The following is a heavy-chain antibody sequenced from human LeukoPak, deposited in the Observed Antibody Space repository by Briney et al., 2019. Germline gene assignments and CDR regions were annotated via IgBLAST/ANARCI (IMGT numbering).Heavy chain of an antibody. CDR3: VIWGDYDVLTGYYVPDY. Sequence: PGASLRLSWLASGSTFSNYTMSWVRQPPGKGLEWVSAITGMGTSTYYADSLKGRFTISRDNSKNTVFLQMNSLRHEDTAIYYCVIWGDYDVLTGYYVPDYWRQGTQVTVCS. CDR1: GSTFSNYT. D-gene: IGHD3-9*01. CDR2: ITGMGTST. J-gene: IGHJ4*02. V-gene: IGHV3-23*01.